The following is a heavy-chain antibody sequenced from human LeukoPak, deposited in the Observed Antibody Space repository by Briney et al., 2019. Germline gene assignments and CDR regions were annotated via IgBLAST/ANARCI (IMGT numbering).Heavy chain of an antibody. J-gene: IGHJ4*02. CDR1: GGSMNNYY. CDR3: ASACSGGSCYRPPYFDY. Sequence: SETLSLTCTVSGGSMNNYYWSWIRQPPGKRLEWIGYIYYSGNTNYNPSLKSRATISVDTSKNQFSLKLSSVTAADTAVYYCASACSGGSCYRPPYFDYWGQGTLVTVSS. CDR2: IYYSGNT. V-gene: IGHV4-59*12. D-gene: IGHD2-15*01.